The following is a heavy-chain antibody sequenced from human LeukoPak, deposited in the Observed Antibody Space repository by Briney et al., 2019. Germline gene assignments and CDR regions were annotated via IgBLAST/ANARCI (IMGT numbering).Heavy chain of an antibody. D-gene: IGHD3-22*01. J-gene: IGHJ6*02. V-gene: IGHV1-69*04. CDR3: ARDRDYYDSSGSRAAARGYYYYGMDV. CDR1: GYTFTDFN. Sequence: SVKVSCKASGYTFTDFNVHWVRQAPGQGLEWMGRIIPILDIGNYAQKFQGRVTITADRPTSTAYMELSSLRSDDTAVYYCARDRDYYDSSGSRAAARGYYYYGMDVWGQGTTVTVSS. CDR2: IIPILDIG.